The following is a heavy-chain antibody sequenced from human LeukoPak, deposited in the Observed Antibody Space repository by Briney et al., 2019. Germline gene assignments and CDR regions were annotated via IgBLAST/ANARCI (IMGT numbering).Heavy chain of an antibody. CDR2: IWYDGSNK. CDR3: TRDAAASFDY. D-gene: IGHD6-25*01. Sequence: AGGSLRLSCAASKFTFKNHGMHWVRQAPGKGLEWVGVIWYDGSNKYYADSVRGRFTISRDNSKNMLYLQMDSLRVEDTAVYYCTRDAAASFDYWGQGTLVTVSS. CDR1: KFTFKNHG. V-gene: IGHV3-33*01. J-gene: IGHJ4*02.